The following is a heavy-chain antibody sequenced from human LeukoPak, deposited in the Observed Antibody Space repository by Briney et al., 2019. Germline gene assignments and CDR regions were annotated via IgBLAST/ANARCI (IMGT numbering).Heavy chain of an antibody. CDR3: AKDSGSHPSDY. Sequence: GGSLRLSCAASGFTFSSYGMHWVRQAPGKGLEWVAVISYDGSNKYYADSVKGRFTISRDNSKNTLYLQMNSLRAEDTAVYYCAKDSGSHPSDYWGQGTLVTVSS. CDR1: GFTFSSYG. D-gene: IGHD1-26*01. V-gene: IGHV3-30*18. J-gene: IGHJ4*02. CDR2: ISYDGSNK.